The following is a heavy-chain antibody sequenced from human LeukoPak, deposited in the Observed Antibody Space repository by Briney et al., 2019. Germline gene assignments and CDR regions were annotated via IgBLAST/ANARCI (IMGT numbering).Heavy chain of an antibody. CDR3: VRFLRPFGMDV. CDR1: GYTFTSSD. J-gene: IGHJ6*02. V-gene: IGHV1-8*01. D-gene: IGHD3-3*01. CDR2: MNPNSGST. Sequence: GASVKVSCKASGYTFTSSDINWARQTAGQGLEWMGWMNPNSGSTGYTQRFRGRVTMTRNTPISTAYMELSSLRSEDTAVYYCVRFLRPFGMDVWGQGTTVTVSS.